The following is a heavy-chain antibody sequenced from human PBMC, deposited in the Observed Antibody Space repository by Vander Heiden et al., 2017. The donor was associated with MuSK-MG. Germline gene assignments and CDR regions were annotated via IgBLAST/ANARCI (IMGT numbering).Heavy chain of an antibody. J-gene: IGHJ3*01. CDR1: GGTFTHRY. CDR3: GRWESTTGTFDV. V-gene: IGHV1-45*02. CDR2: ITPFNGDT. D-gene: IGHD1-7*01. Sequence: QMQLVQSGAEVRKTGSSVTVSCKASGGTFTHRYMHWVRQAPGQALEWMGWITPFNGDTNYAQKFRDRATITRDRSLTIGYMELSGLKSEDTAMYYGGRWESTTGTFDVWGQGTIGTVSS.